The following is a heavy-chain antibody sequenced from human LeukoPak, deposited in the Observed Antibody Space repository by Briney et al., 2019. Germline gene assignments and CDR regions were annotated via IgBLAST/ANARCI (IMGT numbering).Heavy chain of an antibody. CDR2: IYHSGST. D-gene: IGHD3-22*01. CDR3: ARVASSGYTYYFDY. V-gene: IGHV4-30-2*01. J-gene: IGHJ4*02. Sequence: PSETLSLTCAVSGGPISSGGYSWSWIRQPPGKGLEWIGYIYHSGSTYYNPSLKSRVTISVDRSKNQFSLKLSSVTAADTAVYYCARVASSGYTYYFDYWGQGTLVTVSS. CDR1: GGPISSGGYS.